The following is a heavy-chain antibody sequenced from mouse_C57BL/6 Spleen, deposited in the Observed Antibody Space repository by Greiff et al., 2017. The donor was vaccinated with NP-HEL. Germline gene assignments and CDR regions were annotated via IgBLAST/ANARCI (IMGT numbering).Heavy chain of an antibody. Sequence: DVQLVESGGGLVKPGGSLKLSCAASGFTFSDYGMHWVRQAPEKGLEWVAYISSGSSTIYYADTVKGRFTISRDNAKNTLFLQMTSLRSEDTAMYYCARSYDGYYVLYAMDYWGQGTSVTVSS. V-gene: IGHV5-17*01. J-gene: IGHJ4*01. D-gene: IGHD2-3*01. CDR3: ARSYDGYYVLYAMDY. CDR2: ISSGSSTI. CDR1: GFTFSDYG.